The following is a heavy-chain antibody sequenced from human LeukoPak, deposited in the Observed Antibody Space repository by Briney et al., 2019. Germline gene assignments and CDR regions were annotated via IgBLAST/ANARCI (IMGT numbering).Heavy chain of an antibody. J-gene: IGHJ4*02. D-gene: IGHD3-3*01. CDR2: ISYDGSNK. CDR1: GFTFSSYA. Sequence: PGGSLRLSCAASGFTFSSYAMHWVRQAPGKGLEWVAVISYDGSNKYYADSVKGRFTISRDNSKNTLYLQMNSLRAEDTAVYYCARDVVYPPLRFLEWSMLDYWGQGTLVTVSS. V-gene: IGHV3-30-3*01. CDR3: ARDVVYPPLRFLEWSMLDY.